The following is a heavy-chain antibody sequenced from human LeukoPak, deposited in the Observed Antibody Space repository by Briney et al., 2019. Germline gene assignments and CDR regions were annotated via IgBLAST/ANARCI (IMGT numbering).Heavy chain of an antibody. Sequence: ASVKVSCKASGYTFTSYDINWVRQATGQGLEWMGWMNPNSGNTGYAQKFQGRVTMTRTPSISTAYMELSSLRPEDTAVYYCARDGYSYGFPFDYWGQGTLVTVSS. J-gene: IGHJ4*02. CDR3: ARDGYSYGFPFDY. D-gene: IGHD5-18*01. CDR1: GYTFTSYD. CDR2: MNPNSGNT. V-gene: IGHV1-8*01.